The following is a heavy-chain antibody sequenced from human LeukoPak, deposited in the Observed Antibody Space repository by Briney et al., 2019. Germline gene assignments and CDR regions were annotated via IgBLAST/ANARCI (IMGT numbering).Heavy chain of an antibody. V-gene: IGHV3-30*02. J-gene: IGHJ5*01. D-gene: IGHD3-16*01. CDR1: GFTYSDYG. CDR2: ILNDGTWE. Sequence: SGGSLRLSCAASGFTYSDYGMHWVRQAPGRGLEWVALILNDGTWEYYPDSVKGRLTISRDNSRNTLYLQMNSVRLEDTAIYYCVKGGSISHNWFDSWGQGTLVTVSS. CDR3: VKGGSISHNWFDS.